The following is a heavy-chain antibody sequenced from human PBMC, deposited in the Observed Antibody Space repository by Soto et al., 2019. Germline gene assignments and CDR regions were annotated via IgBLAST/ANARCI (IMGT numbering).Heavy chain of an antibody. CDR2: ISGSGGST. CDR3: AKDLMKYYYGSGSSQIYYYYMDV. Sequence: GGSLRLSCAASGFTFSSYAMSWVRQAPGKGLEWVSAISGSGGSTYYADSVKGRFTISRDNSKNTLYLKMNSLRAEDTAVYYCAKDLMKYYYGSGSSQIYYYYMDVWGKGTTVTVSS. CDR1: GFTFSSYA. D-gene: IGHD3-10*01. J-gene: IGHJ6*03. V-gene: IGHV3-23*01.